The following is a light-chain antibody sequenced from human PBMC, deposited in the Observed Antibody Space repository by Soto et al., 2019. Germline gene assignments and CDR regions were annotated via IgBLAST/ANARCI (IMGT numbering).Light chain of an antibody. V-gene: IGLV1-36*01. CDR3: AAWDDSLNGPV. J-gene: IGLJ3*02. Sequence: QSVLTQPPSVSAAPRQRVTISCSGSNSNIGNNAVNWYQQVPGRAPKLLIHFDDRVPSGISYRFSGSKSGTSASLAISKLQSEDEADYYCAAWDDSLNGPVFGGGTKLTVL. CDR1: NSNIGNNA. CDR2: FDD.